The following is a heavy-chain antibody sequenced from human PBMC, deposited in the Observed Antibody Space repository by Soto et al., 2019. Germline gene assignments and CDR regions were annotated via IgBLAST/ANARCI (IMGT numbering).Heavy chain of an antibody. CDR1: GFTFSNAW. J-gene: IGHJ4*02. V-gene: IGHV3-15*01. D-gene: IGHD2-15*01. Sequence: PGGSLRLSCAASGFTFSNAWMSWVRQAPGKGLEWVGRIKSKADGGTTDYAAPVKGRFTISRDDSKNTLYLQMNSLKTEDTAVYYCTTDGYCSGGGCYDTPYWGQGTLVTVSS. CDR3: TTDGYCSGGGCYDTPY. CDR2: IKSKADGGTT.